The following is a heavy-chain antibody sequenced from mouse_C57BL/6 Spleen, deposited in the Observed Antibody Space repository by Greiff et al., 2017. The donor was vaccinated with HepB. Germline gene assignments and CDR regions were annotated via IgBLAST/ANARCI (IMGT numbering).Heavy chain of an antibody. V-gene: IGHV1-42*01. CDR3: AREITAVSLDY. D-gene: IGHD1-1*01. CDR2: INPSTGGT. Sequence: EVQLQQSGPELVKPGASVKISCKASGYSFTGYYMNWVKQSPEKSLEWIGEINPSTGGTTYNQKFKAKATLTVDKSSTTAYMQLRSLTSEDSAVYYCAREITAVSLDYWGQGTSVPVSS. J-gene: IGHJ4*01. CDR1: GYSFTGYY.